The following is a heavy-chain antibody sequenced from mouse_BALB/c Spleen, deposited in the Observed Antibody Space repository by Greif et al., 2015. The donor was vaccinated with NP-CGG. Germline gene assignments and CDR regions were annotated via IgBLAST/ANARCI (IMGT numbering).Heavy chain of an antibody. CDR3: ARELYYYGGGPTGAMDY. D-gene: IGHD1-1*01. Sequence: EVKVVESGGGLVQPGGSLKLSCAASGFTFSSYGMSWVRQTPDKRLELVATINSNGGSTYYPDSVKGRFTISRDNAKNTLYLQMSSLKSEDTAMYYCARELYYYGGGPTGAMDYWGQGTSVTVSS. J-gene: IGHJ4*01. CDR1: GFTFSSYG. CDR2: INSNGGST. V-gene: IGHV5-6-3*01.